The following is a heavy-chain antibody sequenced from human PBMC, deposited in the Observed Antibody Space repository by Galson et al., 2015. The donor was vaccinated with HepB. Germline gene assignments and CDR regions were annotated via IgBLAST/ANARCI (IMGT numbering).Heavy chain of an antibody. J-gene: IGHJ6*02. CDR1: GFTFSSYC. V-gene: IGHV3-74*01. CDR3: ARCTYGGNSVTYYHYGMDV. Sequence: SLRLSCAASGFTFSSYCMHWVRQAPGKGLVWVSRIYSDGSSTSYADSVKGRFTISRDNAKNTLYLQMNSLRAEDTAVYYCARCTYGGNSVTYYHYGMDVWGQGTTVTVSS. D-gene: IGHD4-23*01. CDR2: IYSDGSST.